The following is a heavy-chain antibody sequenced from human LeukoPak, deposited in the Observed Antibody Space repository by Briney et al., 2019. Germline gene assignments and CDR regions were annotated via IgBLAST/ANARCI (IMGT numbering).Heavy chain of an antibody. CDR3: ARVGALVGATIDY. Sequence: TGGSLGLSCAASGFTFSSYEMNWVRQAPGKGLEWVSYISSSGSTIYYADSVKGRFTISRGNAKNSLYLQMNSLRAEDTAVYYCARVGALVGATIDYWGQGTLVTVSS. CDR2: ISSSGSTI. V-gene: IGHV3-48*03. J-gene: IGHJ4*02. CDR1: GFTFSSYE. D-gene: IGHD1-26*01.